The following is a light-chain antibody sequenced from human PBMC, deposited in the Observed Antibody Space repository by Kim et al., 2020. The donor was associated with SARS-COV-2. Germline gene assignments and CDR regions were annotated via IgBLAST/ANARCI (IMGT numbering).Light chain of an antibody. J-gene: IGLJ3*02. V-gene: IGLV10-54*04. CDR3: SAWDSSLSVWV. Sequence: QAGLTQPPSVSKGLRQTATLTCTGNSNNVGHQGAAWLQQHQGHPPKLLSYRNNNRPSGISERFSASRSGNTASLTITGLQPEDEADYYCSAWDSSLSVWVFGGGTQLTVL. CDR2: RNN. CDR1: SNNVGHQG.